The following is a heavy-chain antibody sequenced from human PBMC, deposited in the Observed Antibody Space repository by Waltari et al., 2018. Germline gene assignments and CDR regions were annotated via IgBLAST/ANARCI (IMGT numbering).Heavy chain of an antibody. CDR2: IYYSGST. D-gene: IGHD1-26*01. CDR1: GGSISSSRYY. V-gene: IGHV4-39*01. CDR3: ARLGGSYDY. Sequence: QLQLQESGPGLVKPSAPLSLTCTVSGGSISSSRYYWGWIRQPPGKGLEWIGSIYYSGSTYYNPSLKSRVTISVDTSKNQFSLKLSSVTAADTAVYYCARLGGSYDYWGQGTLVTVSS. J-gene: IGHJ4*02.